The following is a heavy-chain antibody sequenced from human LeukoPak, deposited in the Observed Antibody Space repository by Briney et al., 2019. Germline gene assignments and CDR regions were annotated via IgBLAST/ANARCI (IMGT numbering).Heavy chain of an antibody. V-gene: IGHV3-53*01. CDR3: ARGLSLSGYLDAFDI. Sequence: GGSLRLSCTASGFTVSNFYMSWVRQAPGKGLEWVSVIYSDGRTYYAASVKRRCTMSRDNSKNTLYLQMNSLRVEDTGVYFCARGLSLSGYLDAFDIWGQGTMVTVSS. CDR2: IYSDGRT. J-gene: IGHJ3*02. CDR1: GFTVSNFY. D-gene: IGHD3-22*01.